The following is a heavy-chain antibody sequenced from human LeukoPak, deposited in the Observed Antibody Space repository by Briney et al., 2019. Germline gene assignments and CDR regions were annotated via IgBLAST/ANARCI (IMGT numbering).Heavy chain of an antibody. Sequence: GASVKVSCKASGYTFTSYGISWVRQAPGQGLEWMGWISAYNGNTNYAQKLQGRVTMTTDTSTSTAYMELRSLRSDDTAVYYCARGNYDILTGSLRFDIWGQGTMVTVSS. D-gene: IGHD3-9*01. CDR3: ARGNYDILTGSLRFDI. V-gene: IGHV1-18*01. J-gene: IGHJ3*02. CDR1: GYTFTSYG. CDR2: ISAYNGNT.